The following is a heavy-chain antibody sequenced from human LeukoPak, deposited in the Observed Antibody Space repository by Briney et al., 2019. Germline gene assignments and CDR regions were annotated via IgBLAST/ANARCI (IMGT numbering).Heavy chain of an antibody. Sequence: ASVKVSCKTSGYTFTSYGISWVRQAPGQGLEWMGWITPYNNNANFAQKFQGRVTMTTDTSTSIAYLDLRSLRSDDTAMYFCVRDMIYDNSGYSRDTNDAFDIWGQGTMLIVSS. CDR1: GYTFTSYG. V-gene: IGHV1-18*04. CDR3: VRDMIYDNSGYSRDTNDAFDI. CDR2: ITPYNNNA. J-gene: IGHJ3*02. D-gene: IGHD3-22*01.